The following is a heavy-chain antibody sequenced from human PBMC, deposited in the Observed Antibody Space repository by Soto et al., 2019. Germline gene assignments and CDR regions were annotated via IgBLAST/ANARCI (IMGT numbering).Heavy chain of an antibody. D-gene: IGHD2-15*01. V-gene: IGHV4-30-2*01. CDR2: IYHSGST. CDR1: GGSISSGGYS. J-gene: IGHJ4*02. CDR3: ASLGYCSGGSCLDY. Sequence: PSETLSLTCAVSGGSISSGGYSWSWIRQPPGKGLEWIGYIYHSGSTYYNPFLKSRATISVDRSKNQFSLKLSSVTAADTAVYYCASLGYCSGGSCLDYWGQGALVTVSS.